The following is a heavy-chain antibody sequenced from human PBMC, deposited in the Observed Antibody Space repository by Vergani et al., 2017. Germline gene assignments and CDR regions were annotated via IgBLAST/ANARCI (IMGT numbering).Heavy chain of an antibody. CDR1: GFSVSDNY. CDR3: SYGMDV. J-gene: IGHJ6*02. CDR2: LYAVGTS. Sequence: EVRLVDSGGGLVQPGGSLRLSCAASGFSVSDNYMSWVRQAPGKGLEWVSILYAVGTSDYADSVKGRFTVSRDISKTTLHLQLNSLKVEDTAVYFCSYGMDVWGQGTTVTVSS. V-gene: IGHV3-66*01.